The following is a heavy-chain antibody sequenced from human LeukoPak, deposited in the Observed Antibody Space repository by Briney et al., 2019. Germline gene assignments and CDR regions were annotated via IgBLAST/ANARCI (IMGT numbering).Heavy chain of an antibody. CDR2: ISGSGSST. V-gene: IGHV3-23*01. J-gene: IGHJ6*02. Sequence: PGGSLRLSCVASESTVSNYAMSWVRQAPGKGLDWLSDISGSGSSTYYAEAVKGRFTISRDNSKNTLYLQMNSLRVEDTAVYYCARDRGSDIVIVPADIRPSTYSYYGLDVWGQGTTVTVSS. CDR1: ESTVSNYA. CDR3: ARDRGSDIVIVPADIRPSTYSYYGLDV. D-gene: IGHD2-2*01.